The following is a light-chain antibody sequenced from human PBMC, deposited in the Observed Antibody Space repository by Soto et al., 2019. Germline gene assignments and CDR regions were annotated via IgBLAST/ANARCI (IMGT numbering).Light chain of an antibody. CDR3: QSYDSSLSGYV. V-gene: IGLV1-40*01. CDR1: SSNIGAGYD. Sequence: QSVLTQPPSVSGAPGQKVTISCTGSSSNIGAGYDVHWYQQLPGTAPKLLIYGNSNRTSGVPDRFSGSKSGTSASLAITVLKEEDEADDYCQSYDSSLSGYVFGTGTKVTVL. CDR2: GNS. J-gene: IGLJ1*01.